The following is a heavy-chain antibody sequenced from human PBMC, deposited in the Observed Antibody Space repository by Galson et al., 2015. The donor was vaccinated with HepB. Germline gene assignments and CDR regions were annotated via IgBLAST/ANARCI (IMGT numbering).Heavy chain of an antibody. CDR3: ATEAYDFWKGGNGMDV. D-gene: IGHD3-3*01. J-gene: IGHJ6*02. V-gene: IGHV3-15*01. CDR1: GFPFSKVW. Sequence: SLRLSCAASGFPFSKVWTNWVRQAPGKGLEWVARIKTNTDGGTIDSAASVKGRFTISRDDPESTLYLQMNSLRSEDTGVYYCATEAYDFWKGGNGMDVWGQGTTVTVS. CDR2: IKTNTDGGTI.